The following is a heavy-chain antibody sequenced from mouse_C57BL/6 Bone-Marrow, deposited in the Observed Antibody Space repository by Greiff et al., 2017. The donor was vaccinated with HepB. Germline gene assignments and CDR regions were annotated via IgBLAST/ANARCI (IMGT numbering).Heavy chain of an antibody. V-gene: IGHV1-69*01. CDR1: GYTFTSYW. J-gene: IGHJ3*01. Sequence: QVQLQQPGAELVMPGASVKLSCKASGYTFTSYWMHWVKQRPGQGLEWIGEIDPSDSYTNYNQKFKGKSTLTVDKSSSTAYMQLSSLTSEDSAVYCCTVYDGYYDYWGKGTLVTVSA. CDR2: IDPSDSYT. CDR3: TVYDGYYDY. D-gene: IGHD2-3*01.